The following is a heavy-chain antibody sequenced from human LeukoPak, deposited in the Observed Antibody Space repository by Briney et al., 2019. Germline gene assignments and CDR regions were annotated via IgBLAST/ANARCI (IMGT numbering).Heavy chain of an antibody. CDR1: GYSFTDYY. V-gene: IGHV1-2*02. D-gene: IGHD3-16*01. J-gene: IGHJ5*02. CDR3: ARADRLHGGPYLIGP. CDR2: INPNSGGT. Sequence: ASVKVSCKTSGYSFTDYYMRWVRQAPGQGLEWMGWINPNSGGTSSAQKFQGRITMTRDTSITTVYMEVSWLTSDDTAIYYCARADRLHGGPYLIGPWGQGTLVTVSS.